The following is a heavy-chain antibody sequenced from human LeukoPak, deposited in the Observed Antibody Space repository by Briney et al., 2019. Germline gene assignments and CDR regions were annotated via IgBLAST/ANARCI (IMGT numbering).Heavy chain of an antibody. J-gene: IGHJ4*02. CDR2: ISGSGSTT. CDR3: ARNPGRAAAATLTY. V-gene: IGHV3-23*01. CDR1: GFTFSSYA. D-gene: IGHD6-13*01. Sequence: GGSLRLSCAASGFTFSSYAMSWVRQAPGKGLEWVSTISGSGSTTYFADSVKGWFTISRDNSMNTLYLQMSSLRAEDTAVYYCARNPGRAAAATLTYWGQGILVTVSS.